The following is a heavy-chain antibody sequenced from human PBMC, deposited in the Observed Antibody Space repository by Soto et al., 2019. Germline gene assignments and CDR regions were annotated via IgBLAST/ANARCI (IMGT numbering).Heavy chain of an antibody. V-gene: IGHV1-24*01. J-gene: IGHJ4*02. CDR1: GYTLTELS. D-gene: IGHD3-9*01. CDR3: ATALDILTGLNFDY. CDR2: FDPEDGET. Sequence: GASVKVSCKVSGYTLTELSMHWVRQAPGKGLEWMGGFDPEDGETIYAQKFQGRVTMTEDTSTDTAYMELSSLRSEDTAVYYCATALDILTGLNFDYWGQGTLVTVSS.